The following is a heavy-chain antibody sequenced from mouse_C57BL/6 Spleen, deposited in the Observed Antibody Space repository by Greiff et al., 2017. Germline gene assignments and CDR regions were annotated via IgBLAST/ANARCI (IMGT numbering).Heavy chain of an antibody. CDR1: GYSITSGYY. CDR3: ARPSYFFYFDY. Sequence: EVHLVESGPGLVKPSQSLSLTCSVTGYSITSGYYWNWIRQFPGNKLEWMGYISYDGSNNYNPSLKNRISITRDTSKNQFFLKLNSVTTEDTATYYCARPSYFFYFDYWGQGTTLTVSS. D-gene: IGHD1-1*01. CDR2: ISYDGSN. J-gene: IGHJ2*01. V-gene: IGHV3-6*01.